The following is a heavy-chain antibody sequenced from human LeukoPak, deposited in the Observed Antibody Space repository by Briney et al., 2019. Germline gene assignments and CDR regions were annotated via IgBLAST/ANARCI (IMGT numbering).Heavy chain of an antibody. Sequence: PGGSLRLSCAASGFTFSSYAMSWVRQAPGKGLEWVSAISGSGGSTYYADSVKGRFTISRDNSKNTLYLQMNSLRAEDTAVYYCAKDRQLYYYDSSGYYGGPGDYWGQGTLVTVSS. D-gene: IGHD3-22*01. J-gene: IGHJ4*02. CDR1: GFTFSSYA. V-gene: IGHV3-23*01. CDR3: AKDRQLYYYDSSGYYGGPGDY. CDR2: ISGSGGST.